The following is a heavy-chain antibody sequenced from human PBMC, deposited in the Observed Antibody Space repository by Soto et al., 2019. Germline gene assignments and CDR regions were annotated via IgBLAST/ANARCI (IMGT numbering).Heavy chain of an antibody. CDR2: IYYSGST. CDR1: GGSISSSSYY. V-gene: IGHV4-39*01. D-gene: IGHD6-13*01. J-gene: IGHJ3*02. CDR3: ARPARRGQQLVHVAFDI. Sequence: PSETLSLTCTVSGGSISSSSYYWGWIRQPPGKGLEWIGSIYYSGSTYYNPSLKSRVTISVDTSKNQFSLKLSSVTAADTAVYYCARPARRGQQLVHVAFDIWGQGTMVTVSS.